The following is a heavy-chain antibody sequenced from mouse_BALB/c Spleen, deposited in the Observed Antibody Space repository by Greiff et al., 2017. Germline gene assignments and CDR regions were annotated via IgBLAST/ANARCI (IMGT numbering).Heavy chain of an antibody. CDR3: ARDLTTVAYYYAMDY. Sequence: VQRVESGPGLVAPSQSLSITCTVSGFSLTSYGVHWVRQPPGKGLEWLGVIWAGGSTNYNSALMSRLSISKDNSKSQVFLKMNSLQTDDTAMYYCARDLTTVAYYYAMDYWGQGTSVTVSS. D-gene: IGHD1-1*01. CDR1: GFSLTSYG. V-gene: IGHV2-9*02. J-gene: IGHJ4*01. CDR2: IWAGGST.